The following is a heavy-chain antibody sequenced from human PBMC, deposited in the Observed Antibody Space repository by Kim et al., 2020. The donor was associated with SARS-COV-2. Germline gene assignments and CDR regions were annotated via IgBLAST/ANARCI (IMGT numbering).Heavy chain of an antibody. D-gene: IGHD3-10*02. CDR1: GDSLSTNNYN. J-gene: IGHJ6*01. Sequence: SETLSLTCTVSGDSLSTNNYNWIWHPPPHGLERKWFITSNENANTNYYPSLKSTFSIATYTTKNHFSLKPVSVTATDTSFCACAKGESESIVSYVVLYYG. CDR2: SNENANT. V-gene: IGHV4-39*02. CDR3: AKGESESIVSYVVLYYG.